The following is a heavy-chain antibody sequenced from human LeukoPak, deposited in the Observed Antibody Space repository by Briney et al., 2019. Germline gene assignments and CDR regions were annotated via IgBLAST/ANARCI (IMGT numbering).Heavy chain of an antibody. CDR2: ISYDGSNR. D-gene: IGHD2-8*02. Sequence: PGGSLRLSCAASGFTFSSYGMHWVRQAPGKGLEWVAVISYDGSNRYYADSVKGRFTISRDNSKNTAYLQMNSLKTEDTAMYYCTRHAAGGDTGGYPSDYWGQGTLVTVSS. V-gene: IGHV3-30*03. CDR1: GFTFSSYG. CDR3: TRHAAGGDTGGYPSDY. J-gene: IGHJ4*02.